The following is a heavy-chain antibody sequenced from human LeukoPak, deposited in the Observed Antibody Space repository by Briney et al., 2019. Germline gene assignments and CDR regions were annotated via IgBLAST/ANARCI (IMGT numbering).Heavy chain of an antibody. CDR2: ISWNSGSI. Sequence: GRSLRLSCAASGFTFDDYAMHWVRHAPGKGLEWVSGISWNSGSIGYADSVKGRFTISRDNAKNSLYLQMNSLRAEDTALYYCAKDIVGYYDSSGYCDYWGQGTLVTVSS. V-gene: IGHV3-9*01. J-gene: IGHJ4*02. D-gene: IGHD3-22*01. CDR1: GFTFDDYA. CDR3: AKDIVGYYDSSGYCDY.